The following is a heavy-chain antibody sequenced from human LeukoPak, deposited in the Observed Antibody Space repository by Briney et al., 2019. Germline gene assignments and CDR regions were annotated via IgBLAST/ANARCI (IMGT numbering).Heavy chain of an antibody. CDR3: ARGGQWLVGNAFDI. D-gene: IGHD6-19*01. V-gene: IGHV4-34*01. J-gene: IGHJ3*02. Sequence: SETLSLTCAVYGGSFSGYYWSWIRQPPGKGLEWIGEINHSGSTYYNPSLKSRVTISVDTSKNQFSLELSSVTAADTVVYYCARGGQWLVGNAFDIWGQGTMVTVSS. CDR1: GGSFSGYY. CDR2: INHSGST.